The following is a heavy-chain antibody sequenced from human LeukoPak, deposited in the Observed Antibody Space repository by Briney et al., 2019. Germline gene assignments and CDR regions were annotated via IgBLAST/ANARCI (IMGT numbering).Heavy chain of an antibody. CDR3: AEGLMSYYDSSGYLS. V-gene: IGHV3-30*18. J-gene: IGHJ4*02. CDR1: GFTFSSYG. D-gene: IGHD3-22*01. Sequence: GGSLRLSCAASGFTFSSYGMHWVRQAPGKGLEWVGVISYDGSNKYYADSVKGRFTISRDNSKNTLYLQMNSLRAEDTAVYYCAEGLMSYYDSSGYLSWGQGTLVTVSS. CDR2: ISYDGSNK.